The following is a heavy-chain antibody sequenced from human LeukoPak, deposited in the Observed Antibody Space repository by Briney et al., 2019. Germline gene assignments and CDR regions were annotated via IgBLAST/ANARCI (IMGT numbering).Heavy chain of an antibody. V-gene: IGHV3-9*01. J-gene: IGHJ3*01. Sequence: GGSLRLSCAASGFPLDEYAMHCIRQAPGKGVEWVSGISYTSDTIGYVDSVKGRFTISRDNSKNSLYLQMNSLRAEDTALYYCAKDRGGSSQLGDAFDVWGHGTMVSVSS. D-gene: IGHD2-15*01. CDR3: AKDRGGSSQLGDAFDV. CDR1: GFPLDEYA. CDR2: ISYTSDTI.